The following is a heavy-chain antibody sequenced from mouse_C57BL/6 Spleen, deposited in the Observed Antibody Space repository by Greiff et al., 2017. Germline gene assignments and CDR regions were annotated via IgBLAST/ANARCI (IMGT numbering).Heavy chain of an antibody. J-gene: IGHJ1*03. Sequence: QVQLKQPGAELVKPGASVKMSCKASGYTFTSYWITWVKQRPGQGLEWIGDIYPGSGSTNYNEKFKSKATLTVDTSSSTAYMQLSSLTSEDSAVYYCARDYGRDWYCDVWGTGTTVTVSS. V-gene: IGHV1-55*01. CDR1: GYTFTSYW. CDR2: IYPGSGST. CDR3: ARDYGRDWYCDV. D-gene: IGHD1-1*01.